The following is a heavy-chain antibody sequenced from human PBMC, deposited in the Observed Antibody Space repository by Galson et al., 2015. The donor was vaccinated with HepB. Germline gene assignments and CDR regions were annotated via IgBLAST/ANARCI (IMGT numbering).Heavy chain of an antibody. V-gene: IGHV1-69*06. CDR3: ARAAITMVQGVIIRLGAFDI. CDR1: GYTFSSYY. D-gene: IGHD3-10*01. CDR2: IIPIFGTA. J-gene: IGHJ3*02. Sequence: SVKVSCKASGYTFSSYYMHWVRQAPGQGLEWMGGIIPIFGTANYAQKFQGRVTITADKSTSTAYMELSSLRSEDTAVYYCARAAITMVQGVIIRLGAFDIWGQGTMVTVSS.